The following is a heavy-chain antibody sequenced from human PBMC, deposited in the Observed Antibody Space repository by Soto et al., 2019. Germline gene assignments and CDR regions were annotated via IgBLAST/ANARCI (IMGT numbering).Heavy chain of an antibody. V-gene: IGHV4-4*07. J-gene: IGHJ4*02. Sequence: PSETLSLTCSVSGGSINSYWWSWIRQPAGKGLEWIGRVYSSGTTDYNPSLNSRATMSVETSKNQFSLKLTSVTAADTAVYYCARAIGSYAYAEGYWGQGXQVTVSS. CDR2: VYSSGTT. CDR3: ARAIGSYAYAEGY. CDR1: GGSINSYW. D-gene: IGHD2-2*01.